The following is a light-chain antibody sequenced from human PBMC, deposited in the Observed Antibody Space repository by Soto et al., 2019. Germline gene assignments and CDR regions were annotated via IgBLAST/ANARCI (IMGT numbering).Light chain of an antibody. Sequence: DIQMTQSPSSLSASVGDRVTITCRASQSISSYLNWYQQKPGKAPKLLIYAASSLQSGVPSRFSGSGSGTDFILTISSLDPEDFGVYFCQQRHNWPITFGQGTRLDIK. J-gene: IGKJ5*01. CDR1: QSISSY. CDR2: AAS. V-gene: IGKV1-39*01. CDR3: QQRHNWPIT.